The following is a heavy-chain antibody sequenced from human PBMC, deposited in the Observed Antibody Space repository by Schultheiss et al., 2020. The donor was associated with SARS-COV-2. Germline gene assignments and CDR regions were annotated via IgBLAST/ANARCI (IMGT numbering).Heavy chain of an antibody. CDR1: GFTFSSYS. CDR2: ISYDGSNK. J-gene: IGHJ4*02. D-gene: IGHD1-26*01. CDR3: AREGLVGAADY. Sequence: GGSLRLSCAASGFTFSSYSMNWVRQAPGKGLEWVAVISYDGSNKYYADSVKGRFTISRDNAKNSLYLQMNSLRAEDTAVYYCAREGLVGAADYWGQGTLVTVSS. V-gene: IGHV3-30*12.